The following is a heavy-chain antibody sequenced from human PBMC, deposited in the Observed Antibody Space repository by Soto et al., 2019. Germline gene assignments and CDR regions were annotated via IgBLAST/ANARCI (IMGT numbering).Heavy chain of an antibody. CDR1: GFTFSSYA. D-gene: IGHD2-21*02. Sequence: EVQLLESGGGLVQPGGSLRLSCAASGFTFSSYAMSWVRQAPGKGLEWVSAISGSGGSTYYADSVKGRSTISRDNSKNTLYLQMNSLRAEDTAVYYCAKGSIEVVTTFDYWGQGTLVTVSS. CDR2: ISGSGGST. CDR3: AKGSIEVVTTFDY. V-gene: IGHV3-23*01. J-gene: IGHJ4*02.